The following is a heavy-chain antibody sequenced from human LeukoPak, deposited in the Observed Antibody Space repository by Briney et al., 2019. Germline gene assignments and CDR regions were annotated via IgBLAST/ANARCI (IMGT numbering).Heavy chain of an antibody. J-gene: IGHJ4*02. Sequence: ASVKVSCKASGYTFTNYGINWVRQAPGQGLEWMGWISAYNGNTNYAQKLQGRVTMTTDTSTSTAYMELRSLRSDDTAVYYCAREAPTGDAGYWGQGTLVTVSS. CDR3: AREAPTGDAGY. D-gene: IGHD7-27*01. CDR2: ISAYNGNT. CDR1: GYTFTNYG. V-gene: IGHV1-18*01.